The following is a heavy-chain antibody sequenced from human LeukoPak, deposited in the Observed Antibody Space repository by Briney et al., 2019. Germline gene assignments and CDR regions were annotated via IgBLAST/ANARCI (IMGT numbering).Heavy chain of an antibody. CDR1: GGSINDFY. CDR3: ARLRSGSTPPPPHYYYGLDV. CDR2: IFYSGSA. J-gene: IGHJ6*02. V-gene: IGHV4-59*01. Sequence: SETLSLTCTVSGGSINDFYWTWIRQPPGKGLEWIGYIFYSGSANSNPSLESRVTISVDTSKNQFSLKLSSVSAADTAAYYRARLRSGSTPPPPHYYYGLDVWGQGTTVIVSS. D-gene: IGHD1-26*01.